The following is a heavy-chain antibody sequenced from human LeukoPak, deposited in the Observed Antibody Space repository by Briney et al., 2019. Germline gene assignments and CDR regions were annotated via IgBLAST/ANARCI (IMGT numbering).Heavy chain of an antibody. J-gene: IGHJ4*02. D-gene: IGHD1-26*01. Sequence: GGSLRLSCAASGFTFSSYAMSWVRQAPGKGLEWVSTVSGGGGGTYFAVSVKGRFTISRDNSKNTLYLQMNSLRAEDTAVYYCAVHIRSGTYYSYFDYWGQGTLVTVSS. CDR1: GFTFSSYA. V-gene: IGHV3-23*01. CDR2: VSGGGGGT. CDR3: AVHIRSGTYYSYFDY.